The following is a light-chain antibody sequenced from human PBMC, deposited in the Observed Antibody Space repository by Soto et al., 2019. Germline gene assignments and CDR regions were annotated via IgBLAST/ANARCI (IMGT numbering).Light chain of an antibody. CDR2: EAT. V-gene: IGLV2-8*01. CDR1: SSDVGGYNY. J-gene: IGLJ3*02. CDR3: SSYAGSNNFVV. Sequence: QSVLTQPPSASGSPGQSVTISCTGTSSDVGGYNYVSWYQQHPGKAPKLMIYEATKRPSGVPDRFSGSKSGNTASLTVSGLQAEDEADYYCSSYAGSNNFVVFGVGTRLTVL.